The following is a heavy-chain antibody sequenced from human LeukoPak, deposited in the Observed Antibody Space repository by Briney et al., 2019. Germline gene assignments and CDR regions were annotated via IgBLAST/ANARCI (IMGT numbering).Heavy chain of an antibody. V-gene: IGHV4-59*01. CDR3: ARTGRTGD. Sequence: SETLSLTCTVSGSSINDFNWSWTRQPPGKGLEFVAYIHYSGSTSYNPSLKSRVTISLDSSKSQFSLELRSVTAADTAFYYCARTGRTGDWGQGILVTVSS. D-gene: IGHD4-17*01. J-gene: IGHJ4*02. CDR1: GSSINDFN. CDR2: IHYSGST.